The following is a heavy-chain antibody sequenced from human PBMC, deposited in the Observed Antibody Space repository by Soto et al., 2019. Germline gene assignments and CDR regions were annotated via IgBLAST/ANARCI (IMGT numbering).Heavy chain of an antibody. D-gene: IGHD2-8*02. J-gene: IGHJ4*02. CDR1: GGSLRGYY. V-gene: IGHV4-34*01. CDR3: ARDKITGLFDY. CDR2: INHSGST. Sequence: SETLPLTCAVYGGSLRGYYRTWIRQPPGTGLEWIGEINHSGSTNYNPSLKSRVTISVDTSKNQFSLKLTSVTAADTAVYYCARDKITGLFDYWGQGTLVTVSS.